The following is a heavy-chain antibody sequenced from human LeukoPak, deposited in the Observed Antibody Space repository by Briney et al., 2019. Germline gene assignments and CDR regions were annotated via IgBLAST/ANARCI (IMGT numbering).Heavy chain of an antibody. CDR2: LRYDGSTK. J-gene: IGHJ4*02. V-gene: IGHV3-30*02. CDR3: AKPMGGDPPRPFDY. Sequence: GGSLRLSCAASGFTFSSYAMHWVRQAPGKGLEWVAYLRYDGSTKHYADPVKGRFTISRDNSKNTLYLQMNSLRAEDTALYYCAKPMGGDPPRPFDYWGQGTLVTVSS. CDR1: GFTFSSYA. D-gene: IGHD2-21*01.